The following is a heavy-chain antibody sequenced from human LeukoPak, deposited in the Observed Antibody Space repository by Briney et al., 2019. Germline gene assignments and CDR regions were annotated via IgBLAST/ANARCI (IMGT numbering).Heavy chain of an antibody. CDR1: GFTFSSYA. CDR2: ISGSGGNT. Sequence: PGGSLRLSCVASGFTFSSYAMSWVRQAPGKGLEWVSTISGSGGNTFYSDSVKGRITISRDNSKNTLYLQMNSLRAEDTAVYYCARDTTYYDFWSGYNWFDPWGQGTLVTVSS. CDR3: ARDTTYYDFWSGYNWFDP. J-gene: IGHJ5*02. D-gene: IGHD3-3*01. V-gene: IGHV3-23*01.